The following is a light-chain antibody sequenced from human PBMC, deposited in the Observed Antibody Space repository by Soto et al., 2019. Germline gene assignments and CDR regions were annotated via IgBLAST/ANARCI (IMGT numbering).Light chain of an antibody. V-gene: IGLV2-8*01. CDR3: SSYAGSNNLV. J-gene: IGLJ3*02. Sequence: QSVLTQPPSASGSPGQSVTISCTGTSRDVGGYNYVSWYQQHPGKAPKLIISEVSKRPSGVPDRFSGSKSGNTASLSVSGLQADDEADYYCSSYAGSNNLVFGRGTK. CDR2: EVS. CDR1: SRDVGGYNY.